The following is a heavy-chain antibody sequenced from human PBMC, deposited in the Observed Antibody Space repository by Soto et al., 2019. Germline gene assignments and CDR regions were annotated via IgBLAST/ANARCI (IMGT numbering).Heavy chain of an antibody. CDR1: GFNLSDYN. D-gene: IGHD6-19*01. CDR3: TRDLRLGGVACTVSGTSLDY. CDR2: ISYSSATK. J-gene: IGHJ4*02. Sequence: GGSLRLSCAGSGFNLSDYNMNWVRQAPWKGLEWVSYISYSSATKIYADSVRGRFTISRDNAQKSLFLQLNNLRAEDTAVYYCTRDLRLGGVACTVSGTSLDYWGQGTLVTVSS. V-gene: IGHV3-48*01.